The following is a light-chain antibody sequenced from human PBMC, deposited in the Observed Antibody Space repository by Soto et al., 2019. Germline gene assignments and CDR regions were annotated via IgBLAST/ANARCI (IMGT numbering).Light chain of an antibody. J-gene: IGLJ1*01. CDR2: DVS. CDR1: SIDVGGYNY. CDR3: SSYTSSSTLDYV. V-gene: IGLV2-14*01. Sequence: QSALTQPASVSGSPGQSITISCTGTSIDVGGYNYVSWYQQHPGKAPKLMIYDVSNRPSGVSNRFSGSKSGNTASLTISGLQAEDEADYYCSSYTSSSTLDYVFGTGTKLTVL.